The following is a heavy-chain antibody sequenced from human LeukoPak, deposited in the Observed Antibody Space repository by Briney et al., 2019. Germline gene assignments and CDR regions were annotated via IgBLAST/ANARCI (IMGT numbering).Heavy chain of an antibody. CDR1: GFTFSSYS. J-gene: IGHJ4*02. Sequence: GGSLRLSCAASGFTFSSYSMNWARQVSGKGLDWVSYISSSSTYINYADSVKGRFTISRDNAKNSLYLEMNSLRAEDTAVYHCVRGAGTSYFDYWGQGTLVTVSS. CDR3: VRGAGTSYFDY. D-gene: IGHD1-1*01. CDR2: ISSSSTYI. V-gene: IGHV3-21*01.